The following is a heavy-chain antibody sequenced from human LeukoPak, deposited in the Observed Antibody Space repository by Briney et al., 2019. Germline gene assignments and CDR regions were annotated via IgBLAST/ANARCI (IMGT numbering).Heavy chain of an antibody. V-gene: IGHV3-15*01. J-gene: IGHJ4*02. CDR2: IKSKTDGETT. Sequence: GGSLRLSCAGSGFTFSNAWMGWVRQAPGKGLEWVGRIKSKTDGETTDYATLVKGRFTISRDDSKSTLYLQMNSLQSEDTGLYYCTTDDYAYWGQGTLVTVSS. CDR3: TTDDYAY. CDR1: GFTFSNAW.